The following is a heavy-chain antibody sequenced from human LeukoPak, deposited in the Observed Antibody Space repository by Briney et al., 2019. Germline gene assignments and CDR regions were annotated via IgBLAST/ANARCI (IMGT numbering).Heavy chain of an antibody. J-gene: IGHJ4*02. CDR3: ARDKVGNGGGWTVFDY. V-gene: IGHV1-18*01. Sequence: ASVTVSCRASGYTFPSYGISWVRQAPGQGLEWMGWISAYNGNTNYAQKFQGRVIMTTETSTSTAYLELRSLRSDDTAVYYCARDKVGNGGGWTVFDYWGQGTLVTVSS. CDR1: GYTFPSYG. D-gene: IGHD2-15*01. CDR2: ISAYNGNT.